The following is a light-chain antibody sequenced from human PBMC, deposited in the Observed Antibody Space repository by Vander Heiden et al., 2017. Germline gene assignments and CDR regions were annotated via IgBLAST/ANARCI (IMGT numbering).Light chain of an antibody. CDR1: QSVSTM. CDR3: QQYETWPP. CDR2: SAP. V-gene: IGKV3-15*01. J-gene: IGKJ3*01. Sequence: EIEMTQSPATLSVSPGESATLSCRASQSVSTMYARYQRKPGQAPTLLTYSAPTRATGVSASCTGGGFGTDFTLTISTLQSDDPAVYCRQQYETWPPFGPGNKGEIK.